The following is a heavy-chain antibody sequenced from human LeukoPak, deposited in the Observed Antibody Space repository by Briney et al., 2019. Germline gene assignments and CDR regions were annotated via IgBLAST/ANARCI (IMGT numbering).Heavy chain of an antibody. CDR1: GGTFSSYA. CDR3: ARVKSGSFLFDY. Sequence: SVKVSCKASGGTFSSYAIGWVRQAPGQGLEWMGRIIPILGIANYAQKFQGRVKITADKSTSTAYMELSSLRSEDTAVYYCARVKSGSFLFDYWGQGTLVTVSS. D-gene: IGHD1-26*01. V-gene: IGHV1-69*04. CDR2: IIPILGIA. J-gene: IGHJ4*02.